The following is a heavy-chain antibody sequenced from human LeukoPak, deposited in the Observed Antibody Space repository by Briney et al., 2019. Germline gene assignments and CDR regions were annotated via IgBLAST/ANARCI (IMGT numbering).Heavy chain of an antibody. D-gene: IGHD3-10*01. V-gene: IGHV4-39*01. Sequence: PSETLSLTCTVSGASISSSSYYWGWNRQPPGKGLEWIGSIYYSGSTYYNPSLKSRVTISVDTSKNQFSLKLSSVTAADTAVYYCARHDEWAYGSGSPTFDYWGQGTLVTVSS. CDR3: ARHDEWAYGSGSPTFDY. J-gene: IGHJ4*02. CDR1: GASISSSSYY. CDR2: IYYSGST.